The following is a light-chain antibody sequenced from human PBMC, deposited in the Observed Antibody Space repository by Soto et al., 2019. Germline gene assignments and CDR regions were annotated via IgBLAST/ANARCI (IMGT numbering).Light chain of an antibody. CDR1: SSNIGAGYD. V-gene: IGLV1-40*01. CDR2: GNN. CDR3: QTHDSSLSAYV. Sequence: QSVLTQAPSVSGAPGQRVTISCTGSSSNIGAGYDVHWYQQLPGRGPKLLISGNNNRPSGVPDRFSGSRSGTSASLAITGLQAEDEADYYCQTHDSSLSAYVFGTGTKLTV. J-gene: IGLJ1*01.